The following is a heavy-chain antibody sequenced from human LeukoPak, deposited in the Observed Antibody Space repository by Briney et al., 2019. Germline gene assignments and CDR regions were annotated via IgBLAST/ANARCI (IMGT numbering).Heavy chain of an antibody. CDR2: INPNSGGT. J-gene: IGHJ4*02. D-gene: IGHD2-15*01. CDR1: GYTFTVYY. CDR3: ARDSGYCSGGSCPGSDY. V-gene: IGHV1-2*02. Sequence: ASVNVSCKASGYTFTVYYMHWVRHAPGQGLEWMGWINPNSGGTNYAQKFQGRVTMTRDTSISTAYMELSRLRSDDTAVYYCARDSGYCSGGSCPGSDYWGQGTLVTVSS.